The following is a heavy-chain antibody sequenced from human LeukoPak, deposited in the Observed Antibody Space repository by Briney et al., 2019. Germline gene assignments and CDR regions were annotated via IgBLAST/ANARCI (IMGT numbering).Heavy chain of an antibody. Sequence: SVKVSCKASGGTFSSYAISWVRQAPGQGVEWMGRIIPIFGTANYAQKYQGRVTITTDESTSTAYMELSSLRSEDTAVYYCARDYIAAAGRSWFDHWGQGTLVTVSS. CDR2: IIPIFGTA. V-gene: IGHV1-69*05. D-gene: IGHD6-13*01. J-gene: IGHJ5*02. CDR1: GGTFSSYA. CDR3: ARDYIAAAGRSWFDH.